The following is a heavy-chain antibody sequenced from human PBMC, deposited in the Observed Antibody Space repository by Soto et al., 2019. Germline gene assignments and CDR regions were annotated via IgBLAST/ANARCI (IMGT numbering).Heavy chain of an antibody. CDR3: ARQQLAYCDV. CDR2: IYSGGRT. CDR1: GFTVRSNY. Sequence: EVQLVESGGGLIQPGGSLRLSCAASGFTVRSNYMGWVRQAPGRGLEWVSSIYSGGRTYYADSVEGRFTISRDNSKNTLYLQINSLGDEDTAGDYCARQQLAYCDVWGQGTLVTVSS. J-gene: IGHJ4*02. V-gene: IGHV3-53*01. D-gene: IGHD6-13*01.